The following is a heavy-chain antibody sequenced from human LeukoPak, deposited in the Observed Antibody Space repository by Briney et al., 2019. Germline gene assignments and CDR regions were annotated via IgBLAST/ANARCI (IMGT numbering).Heavy chain of an antibody. V-gene: IGHV4-59*01. Sequence: SPSETLSLTCTVSGGSINTYYWSWIRQPPGKGLEWVGYIYYTGSTNYNPSLKSRVTISVDTSKNQISLKLTSVTAADTAVYYCARAHISVAGTLGYWGQGTLVTVSP. D-gene: IGHD6-19*01. J-gene: IGHJ4*02. CDR2: IYYTGST. CDR1: GGSINTYY. CDR3: ARAHISVAGTLGY.